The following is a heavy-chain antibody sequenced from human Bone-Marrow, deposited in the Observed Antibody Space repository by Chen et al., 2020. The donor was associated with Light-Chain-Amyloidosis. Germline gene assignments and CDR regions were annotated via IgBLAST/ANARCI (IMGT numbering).Heavy chain of an antibody. Sequence: QVQLVQSGAEVKKPGASVKVSCKASGYSFTNYVIHWVRQAPEQRLEWMGWINTANGYTKYSQKFQGRVTINRDTSASTAYMEVSSLRFEDTAVYYCARTPDATHYYYGMDVWGQGTTVTVSS. V-gene: IGHV1-3*04. D-gene: IGHD2-15*01. CDR3: ARTPDATHYYYGMDV. J-gene: IGHJ6*02. CDR1: GYSFTNYV. CDR2: INTANGYT.